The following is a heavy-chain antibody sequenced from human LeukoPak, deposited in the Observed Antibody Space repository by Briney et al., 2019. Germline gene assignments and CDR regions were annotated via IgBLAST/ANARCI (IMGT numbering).Heavy chain of an antibody. J-gene: IGHJ5*02. CDR3: ARDYGSGSFNWFDP. D-gene: IGHD3-10*01. CDR1: GYTFTCYY. Sequence: ASVKVSCKASGYTFTCYYMHWVRQAPGQGLEWMGWINPNSGGTNYAQKFQGRVTMTRDTSISTAYMELSRLRSDDTAVYYCARDYGSGSFNWFDPWGQGTLVTVSS. CDR2: INPNSGGT. V-gene: IGHV1-2*02.